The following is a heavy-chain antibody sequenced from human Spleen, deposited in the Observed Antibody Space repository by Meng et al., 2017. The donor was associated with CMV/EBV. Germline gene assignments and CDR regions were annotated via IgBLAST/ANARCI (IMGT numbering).Heavy chain of an antibody. Sequence: GGSLRLSCAASGFTFDDYTMHWVRQVPGKGLEWVSLVSWDGGSAYYADSVKGRFTISRDNFKNSLYLQMNSLRAEDTAVYYCARQEGAILGLAYWGQGTLVTVSS. J-gene: IGHJ4*02. CDR3: ARQEGAILGLAY. V-gene: IGHV3-43*01. CDR2: VSWDGGSA. CDR1: GFTFDDYT. D-gene: IGHD1-26*01.